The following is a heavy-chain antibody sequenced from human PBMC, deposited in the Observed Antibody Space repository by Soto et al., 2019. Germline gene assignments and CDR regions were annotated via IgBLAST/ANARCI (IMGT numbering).Heavy chain of an antibody. D-gene: IGHD3-22*01. CDR3: ARYPGYYDSSGRRSGAFDI. J-gene: IGHJ3*02. CDR2: IYTSGST. CDR1: GGSISSYY. Sequence: SETLSLTCTVSGGSISSYYWSWIRQPAGKGLEWIGRIYTSGSTNYNPSLKSRVTMSVDTSKNQFSLKLSSVTAADTAVYYCARYPGYYDSSGRRSGAFDIWGQGTMVTVSS. V-gene: IGHV4-4*07.